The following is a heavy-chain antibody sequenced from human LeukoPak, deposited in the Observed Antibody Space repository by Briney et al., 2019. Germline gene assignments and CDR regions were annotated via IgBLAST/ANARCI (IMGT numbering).Heavy chain of an antibody. J-gene: IGHJ4*03. CDR3: ARGATISETGYFDF. V-gene: IGHV4-34*01. D-gene: IGHD5-24*01. Sequence: SETLSLTCAVYGGSFSRYYWSWIRQSPGKGLEWIAEIDHRGDTNYNPSVKSRVTISVDTSKNQFSLKVRSLCAADTAVYYCARGATISETGYFDFWGQGTPVTVSS. CDR2: IDHRGDT. CDR1: GGSFSRYY.